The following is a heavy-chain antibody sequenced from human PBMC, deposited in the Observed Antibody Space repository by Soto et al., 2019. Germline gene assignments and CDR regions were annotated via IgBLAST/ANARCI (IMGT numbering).Heavy chain of an antibody. CDR1: GYTFSNYG. CDR3: AGLGRDRTMNFAYKYGMYV. J-gene: IGHJ6*04. V-gene: IGHV1-18*01. D-gene: IGHD3-22*01. CDR2: ISDYTGNT. Sequence: QTQLVQSGPEVARPGASVNVSCKASGYTFSNYGITWVRQATGQGLEWMGWISDYTGNTKYSQILKGRVTMSTNSSKTKSYMELLRLKDDDTAGYYCAGLGRDRTMNFAYKYGMYVWGKGTAVTVSS.